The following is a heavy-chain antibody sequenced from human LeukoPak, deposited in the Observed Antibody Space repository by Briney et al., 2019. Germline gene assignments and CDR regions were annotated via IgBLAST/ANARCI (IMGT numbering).Heavy chain of an antibody. Sequence: PGGSLRLSCIASGFPFSIYAMSWVRPAPGEGLEWVSTISGSDGSTYYADSVKGRFTISRDNSKNTLYLQMNSLRVEDTAIYYCAKGRGYCTGGSCYSDYWGQGTLVTVSS. J-gene: IGHJ4*02. CDR1: GFPFSIYA. CDR2: ISGSDGST. CDR3: AKGRGYCTGGSCYSDY. V-gene: IGHV3-23*01. D-gene: IGHD2-15*01.